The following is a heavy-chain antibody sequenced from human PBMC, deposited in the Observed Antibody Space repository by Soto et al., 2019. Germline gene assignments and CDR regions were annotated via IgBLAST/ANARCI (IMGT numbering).Heavy chain of an antibody. CDR3: AKKLGTSAFDI. J-gene: IGHJ2*01. V-gene: IGHV1-69*02. Sequence: QVQLVQSGTEVKKPGSSVKVSCKASGGTFTDFTITWVRQAPGQGLEWMGRIIPVVDLTTYAQSFQGRVSITADKSTATAYLELSGMTSADTAVYYCAKKLGTSAFDIWGRGTLVTFS. CDR1: GGTFTDFT. CDR2: IIPVVDLT. D-gene: IGHD1-1*01.